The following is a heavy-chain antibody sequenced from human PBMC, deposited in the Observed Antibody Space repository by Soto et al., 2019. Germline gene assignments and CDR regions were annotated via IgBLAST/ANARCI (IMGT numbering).Heavy chain of an antibody. Sequence: ASVKVSCKASGYTLTSYYMHWVRQAPGQGLEWMGIINPSGGSTSYAQKFQGRVTMTRDTSTSTVYMELSSLRSEDTAVYYCARGDYDFWSGPDYYYGMDVWGQGTTVTVSS. CDR2: INPSGGST. J-gene: IGHJ6*02. D-gene: IGHD3-3*01. CDR1: GYTLTSYY. V-gene: IGHV1-46*01. CDR3: ARGDYDFWSGPDYYYGMDV.